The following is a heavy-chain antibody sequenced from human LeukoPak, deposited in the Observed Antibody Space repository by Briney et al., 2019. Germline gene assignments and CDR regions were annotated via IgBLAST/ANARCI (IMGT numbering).Heavy chain of an antibody. CDR2: INHSGST. V-gene: IGHV4-38-2*02. CDR3: ARVLAAAADY. CDR1: GYSISSGYY. D-gene: IGHD6-13*01. J-gene: IGHJ4*02. Sequence: SETLSLTCTVSGYSISSGYYWGWIRQPPGKGLEWIGEINHSGSTNYNPSLKSRVTISVDTSKNQFSLKLISVTAADTAVYYCARVLAAAADYWGQGTLVTVSS.